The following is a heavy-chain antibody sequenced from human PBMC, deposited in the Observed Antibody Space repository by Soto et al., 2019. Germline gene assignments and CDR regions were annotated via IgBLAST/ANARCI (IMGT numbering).Heavy chain of an antibody. CDR1: GGSISSSSYY. CDR3: ARGRRFLEWNLDY. V-gene: IGHV4-39*01. Sequence: SETLSLTCTVSGGSISSSSYYWGWIRQPPGKGLEWIGSIYYSGSTYYNPSLKSRVTISVDTSKNQFSLKLSSVTAADTAVYYCARGRRFLEWNLDYWGQGTLVTVS. D-gene: IGHD3-3*01. CDR2: IYYSGST. J-gene: IGHJ4*02.